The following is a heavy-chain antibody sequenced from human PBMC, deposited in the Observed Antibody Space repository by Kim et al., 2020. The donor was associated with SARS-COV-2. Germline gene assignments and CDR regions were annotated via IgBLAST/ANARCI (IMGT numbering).Heavy chain of an antibody. CDR1: GGSISSYY. J-gene: IGHJ6*03. CDR2: IYYSGST. CDR3: ARHPRNYVPIYYYYYMDV. Sequence: SETLSLTCTVSGGSISSYYWSWIRQPPGKGLEWIGYIYYSGSTNYNPSLKSRVTISVDTSKNQFSLKLSSVTAADTAVYCCARHPRNYVPIYYYYYMDV. V-gene: IGHV4-59*08. D-gene: IGHD1-7*01.